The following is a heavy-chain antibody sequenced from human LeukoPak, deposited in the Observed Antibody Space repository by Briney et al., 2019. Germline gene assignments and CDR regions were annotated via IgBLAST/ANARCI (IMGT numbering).Heavy chain of an antibody. Sequence: AGGSLRLSCAASGFKFSSYSMKWVRQAPGKGLEWVSFISSSSSYIYYADSLKGRFTISRDNAKNSLYLQMNSLRAEDTAVYYCARDRNSGSYGMNYYYMDVWGKGTTVTVSS. CDR3: ARDRNSGSYGMNYYYMDV. J-gene: IGHJ6*03. CDR1: GFKFSSYS. V-gene: IGHV3-21*01. CDR2: ISSSSSYI. D-gene: IGHD1-26*01.